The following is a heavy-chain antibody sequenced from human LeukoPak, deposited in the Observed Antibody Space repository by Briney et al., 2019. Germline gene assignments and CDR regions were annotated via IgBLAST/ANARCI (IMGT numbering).Heavy chain of an antibody. Sequence: SETLSLTCTVSGGSISSYYWSWIRQPPGKGLEWIGYIYYSGSTNYNPSLKSRVTISVDTSKNQFSLKLSSVTAADTAVYYCAADPIRRDFWSGEDDAFDIWGQGTMVTVSS. CDR2: IYYSGST. CDR1: GGSISSYY. J-gene: IGHJ3*02. V-gene: IGHV4-59*01. D-gene: IGHD3-3*01. CDR3: AADPIRRDFWSGEDDAFDI.